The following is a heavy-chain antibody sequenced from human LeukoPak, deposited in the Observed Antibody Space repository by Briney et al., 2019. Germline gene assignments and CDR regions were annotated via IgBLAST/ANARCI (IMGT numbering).Heavy chain of an antibody. Sequence: SETLSLTCAVYGGSFNAYYWGWIRQPPGKGLGWIGSLYHSGNSYYNPSLKSRATISVDTSKNHFSLKLRSVTAADTAVYYCARAETYSSDWYDPFFDYWGQGTLVTVSS. CDR1: GGSFNAYY. CDR2: LYHSGNS. D-gene: IGHD6-19*01. J-gene: IGHJ4*02. CDR3: ARAETYSSDWYDPFFDY. V-gene: IGHV4-38-2*01.